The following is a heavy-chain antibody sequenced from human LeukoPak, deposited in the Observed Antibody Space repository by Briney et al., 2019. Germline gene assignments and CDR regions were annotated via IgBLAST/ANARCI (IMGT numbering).Heavy chain of an antibody. CDR2: IGNTGRTI. V-gene: IGHV3-48*03. CDR3: VRGDRYFFDF. Sequence: PRLSSAASGFTFSIYEMNWGPQAPGRGREWVSYIGNTGRTIYYTDSVKGRFTISRDNAKNSLYLQMNSLRAEDTAIYYCVRGDRYFFDFWGQGTLVTVSS. J-gene: IGHJ4*02. CDR1: GFTFSIYE.